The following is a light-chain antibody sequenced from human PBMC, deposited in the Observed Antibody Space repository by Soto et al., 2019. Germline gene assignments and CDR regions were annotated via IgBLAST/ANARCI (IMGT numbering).Light chain of an antibody. CDR2: GPS. CDR3: QGRSSCPST. J-gene: IGKJ5*01. Sequence: EIVLTQSPATLSLSPGVRVTLSCRASQSVRNYIAWYQPKPGHDPRLHISGPSNRATAIPARFSGSGHGTDLALTISSVEPEGSAVYYWQGRSSCPSTCGQETRLEIK. V-gene: IGKV3-11*01. CDR1: QSVRNY.